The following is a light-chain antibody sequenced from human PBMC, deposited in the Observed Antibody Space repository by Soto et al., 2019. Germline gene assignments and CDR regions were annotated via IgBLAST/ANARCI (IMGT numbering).Light chain of an antibody. CDR1: QVISNY. V-gene: IGKV1-27*01. J-gene: IGKJ1*01. Sequence: DIQMTQSPSSLSASVGDRVTITCRASQVISNYLAWYQQKPEKVPKLLIYAASTLQSGVPFRFSGSGSGTDFTLTISSLQPEDVATYYCQKYNSAPWTFGQGTKVEIK. CDR3: QKYNSAPWT. CDR2: AAS.